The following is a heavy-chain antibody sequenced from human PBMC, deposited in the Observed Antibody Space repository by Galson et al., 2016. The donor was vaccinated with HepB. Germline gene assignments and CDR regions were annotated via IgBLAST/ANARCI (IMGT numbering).Heavy chain of an antibody. CDR3: ARVDYGDSHFDY. V-gene: IGHV4-30-4*08. CDR2: IYYSGST. D-gene: IGHD4-17*01. J-gene: IGHJ4*02. Sequence: LSLTCAVSGGSFTSYYWTWLRQPPGKGLEWIGYIYYSGSTYYKASLKSRVIISLDTSKNQFSLKLSSVTAADTAVYYCARVDYGDSHFDYWGQGTLVTVSS. CDR1: GGSFTSYY.